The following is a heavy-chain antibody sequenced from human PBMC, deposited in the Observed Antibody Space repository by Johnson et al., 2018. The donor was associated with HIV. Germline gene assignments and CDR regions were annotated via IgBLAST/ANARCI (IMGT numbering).Heavy chain of an antibody. CDR1: GFTFSSYA. V-gene: IGHV3-30-3*01. D-gene: IGHD3-22*01. Sequence: QVQLVESGGGVVQPGRSLRLSCAASGFTFSSYAMHWVRQAPGKGLEWVAVISYDGSNKYYAHSVKGRFTISSDNARSTLYLQMNSLRPEDTAVYYCARDQTYYYDTSGYQGAFDIWGQGTMVSVSS. CDR3: ARDQTYYYDTSGYQGAFDI. J-gene: IGHJ3*02. CDR2: ISYDGSNK.